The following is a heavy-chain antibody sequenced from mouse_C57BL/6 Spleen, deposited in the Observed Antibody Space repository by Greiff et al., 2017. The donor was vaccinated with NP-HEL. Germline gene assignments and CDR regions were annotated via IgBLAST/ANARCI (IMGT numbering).Heavy chain of an antibody. Sequence: VKLQESGAELARPGASVKMSCKASGYTFTSYTMHWVKQRPGQGLEWIGYINHSSGYTKYNQKFKDKATLTADKSSSTAYMQLSSLTSEDSAVYYCARDSSGYFDYWGQGTTLTVSS. CDR1: GYTFTSYT. V-gene: IGHV1-4*01. CDR3: ARDSSGYFDY. CDR2: INHSSGYT. J-gene: IGHJ2*01. D-gene: IGHD3-2*02.